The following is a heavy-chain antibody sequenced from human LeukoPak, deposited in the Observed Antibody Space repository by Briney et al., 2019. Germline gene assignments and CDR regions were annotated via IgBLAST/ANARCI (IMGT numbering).Heavy chain of an antibody. CDR1: GGSISEYY. CDR3: ARHRSGSFDS. V-gene: IGHV4-59*08. D-gene: IGHD3-3*01. Sequence: SETLSLTCTVSGGSISEYYWSWIRQPPGKGLEWIGSSYNSGSTNYNPSLKSRVTISVDTSKNQLSLRLSSVTAADTAVYYCARHRSGSFDSWGQGTLVTVSS. J-gene: IGHJ4*02. CDR2: SYNSGST.